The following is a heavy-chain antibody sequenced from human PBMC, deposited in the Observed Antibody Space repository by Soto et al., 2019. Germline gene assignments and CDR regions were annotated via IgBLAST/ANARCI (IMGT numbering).Heavy chain of an antibody. CDR1: GFTVSSNY. V-gene: IGHV3-66*01. CDR2: IYSGGST. J-gene: IGHJ6*03. D-gene: IGHD3-3*01. CDR3: AGRQYDFWSGFMDYYYYYMDV. Sequence: EVQLVESGGGLVQPGGSLRLSCAASGFTVSSNYMSWVRQAPGKGLEWVSVIYSGGSTYYADSVKGRFTISRDNSKNTLYLQMNSLRVEDTAVYYCAGRQYDFWSGFMDYYYYYMDVWGKGTTVTVSS.